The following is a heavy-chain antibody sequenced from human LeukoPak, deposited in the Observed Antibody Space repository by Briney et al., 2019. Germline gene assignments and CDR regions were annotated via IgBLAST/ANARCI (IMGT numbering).Heavy chain of an antibody. J-gene: IGHJ6*03. CDR1: GGSSSGYY. CDR3: ARGPGGAAGTFYYMDV. CDR2: INHSGST. Sequence: SETLSLTCAVYGGSSSGYYWSWIRQPPGKGLEWIGEINHSGSTNYNPSLKSRVTVSVDTSKNQFSLKLSSVTAADTAVYYCARGPGGAAGTFYYMDVWGKGTTVTVSS. D-gene: IGHD6-13*01. V-gene: IGHV4-34*01.